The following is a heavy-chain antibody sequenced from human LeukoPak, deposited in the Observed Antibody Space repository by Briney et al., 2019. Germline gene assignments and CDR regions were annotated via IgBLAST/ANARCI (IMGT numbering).Heavy chain of an antibody. Sequence: SQTLSLTCTVSGGSISSGDYYWSWIRQHPMKGLEWIGYIYYSGTTYYNPSLESRVTISVDTSKNQFSLRLSSMTAADTAVYYCARVGSPITAFFDCWGQGTLVSVSS. D-gene: IGHD5-18*01. CDR3: ARVGSPITAFFDC. CDR1: GGSISSGDYY. V-gene: IGHV4-31*03. CDR2: IYYSGTT. J-gene: IGHJ4*02.